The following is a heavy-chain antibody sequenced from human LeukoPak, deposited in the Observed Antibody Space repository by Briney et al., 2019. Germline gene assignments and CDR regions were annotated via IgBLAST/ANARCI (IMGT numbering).Heavy chain of an antibody. J-gene: IGHJ4*02. CDR2: ISYDGSNK. D-gene: IGHD3-9*01. V-gene: IGHV3-30-3*01. CDR3: ARPRALRYFDWLLPFDY. CDR1: GFTFSSYA. Sequence: PGGSLRLSCAASGFTFSSYAMHWVRQAPGKGLEWVAVISYDGSNKYYADSVKGRFTISRDNSKNTLYLQMNSLRAEDTAVYYCARPRALRYFDWLLPFDYWGQGTLVTVSS.